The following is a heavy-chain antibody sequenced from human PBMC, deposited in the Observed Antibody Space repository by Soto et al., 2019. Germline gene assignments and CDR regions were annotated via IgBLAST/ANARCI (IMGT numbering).Heavy chain of an antibody. V-gene: IGHV3-30*18. D-gene: IGHD6-19*01. CDR2: ISYDGSNK. CDR1: GFTFSSYG. CDR3: AKGNGQWPNWFDP. J-gene: IGHJ5*02. Sequence: PVGSLRLSCAASGFTFSSYGMHWVRQAPGKGLEWVAVISYDGSNKYYTDSVKGRFTISRDNSKNTLYLQMNSLRAEDTAVYYCAKGNGQWPNWFDPWGQGTLVTVSS.